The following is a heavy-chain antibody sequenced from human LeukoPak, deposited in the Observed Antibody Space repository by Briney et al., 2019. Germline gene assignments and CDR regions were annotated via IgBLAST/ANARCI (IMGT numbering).Heavy chain of an antibody. V-gene: IGHV3-20*04. Sequence: RPGGSLRLSCAASGFSFDDYGLTWVRQAPGKGLEWVSGINWNGDSTDYADSVKGRFTISRDNSKNTLYLQMNSLRAEDTAVYYCGGYDYGDYVLSDYWGQGTLVTVSS. D-gene: IGHD4-17*01. J-gene: IGHJ4*02. CDR3: GGYDYGDYVLSDY. CDR1: GFSFDDYG. CDR2: INWNGDST.